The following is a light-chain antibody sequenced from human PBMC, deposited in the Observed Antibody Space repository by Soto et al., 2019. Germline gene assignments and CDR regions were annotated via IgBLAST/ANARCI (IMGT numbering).Light chain of an antibody. V-gene: IGLV2-14*01. CDR3: SSYTSSSTLVV. Sequence: QSALTQPASVSGSPGQSITISCTGTSSDVGGYNYVSWYQQHPGKAPKLVIYEVSNRPSGVSYRFSGSKSGNTASLTISGLQAEDEADYYCSSYTSSSTLVVFGGGTKLTVL. J-gene: IGLJ2*01. CDR2: EVS. CDR1: SSDVGGYNY.